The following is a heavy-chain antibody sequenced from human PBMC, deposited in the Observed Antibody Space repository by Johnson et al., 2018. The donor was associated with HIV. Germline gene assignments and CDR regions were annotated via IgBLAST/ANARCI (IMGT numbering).Heavy chain of an antibody. J-gene: IGHJ3*02. D-gene: IGHD3-22*01. CDR2: ISGSGSST. Sequence: EVQLVESGGGLVQPGGSLRLSCAASGFTFSSYAMAWVRQAPGKGLEWVSTISGSGSSTHYADSVQGRFTISRDNSRNTMYLQMNSLRAEDTAVYYCAKERGYDSSGYNRWYVPDAFDIWGQGTMVTVSS. V-gene: IGHV3-23*04. CDR3: AKERGYDSSGYNRWYVPDAFDI. CDR1: GFTFSSYA.